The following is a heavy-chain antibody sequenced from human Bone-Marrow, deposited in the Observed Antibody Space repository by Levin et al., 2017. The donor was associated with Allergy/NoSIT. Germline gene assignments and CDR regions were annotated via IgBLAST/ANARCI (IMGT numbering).Heavy chain of an antibody. Sequence: ASVKVSCKASGYTFTSYAMNWVRQAPGQGLEWMGWINTNTGNPTYAQGFTGRFVFSLDTSVSTAYLQISSLKAEDTAVYYCARDEVEYSSSVDYYYGMDVWGQGTTVTVSS. CDR3: ARDEVEYSSSVDYYYGMDV. D-gene: IGHD6-6*01. CDR2: INTNTGNP. V-gene: IGHV7-4-1*02. J-gene: IGHJ6*02. CDR1: GYTFTSYA.